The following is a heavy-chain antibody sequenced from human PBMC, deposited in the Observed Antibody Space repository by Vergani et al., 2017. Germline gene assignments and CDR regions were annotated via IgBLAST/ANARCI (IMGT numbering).Heavy chain of an antibody. CDR2: IYYSGST. J-gene: IGHJ4*02. D-gene: IGHD6-13*01. CDR3: ARDIAAAGKEYYFDY. CDR1: GGSISSYY. V-gene: IGHV4-59*01. Sequence: QVQLQESGPGLVKPSETLSLTCTVSGGSISSYYWSWIRQPPGKGLEWIGYIYYSGSTNYNPSLKSRVTISVDTSKNQFSLKLRSVTAADTAVYYCARDIAAAGKEYYFDYWGQGTLVTVSS.